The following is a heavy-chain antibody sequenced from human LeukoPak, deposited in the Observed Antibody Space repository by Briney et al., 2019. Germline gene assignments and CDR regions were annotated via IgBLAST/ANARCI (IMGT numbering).Heavy chain of an antibody. CDR3: AKVGGVVIPGSY. CDR2: IRYDGSNK. V-gene: IGHV3-30*02. Sequence: AGGSLRLSCAASGFTFSNYGMHWVRQAPGKGLEWVAFIRYDGSNKYFADSLKGRFTISRDNSKNTLYLQMNSLRAEDTAVYFCAKVGGVVIPGSYWGQGTLVTISS. CDR1: GFTFSNYG. J-gene: IGHJ4*02. D-gene: IGHD3-3*01.